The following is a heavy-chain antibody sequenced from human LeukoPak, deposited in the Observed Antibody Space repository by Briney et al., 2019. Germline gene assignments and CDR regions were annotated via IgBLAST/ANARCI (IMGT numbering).Heavy chain of an antibody. CDR1: GYTLTELS. J-gene: IGHJ3*02. CDR2: FDPEDGET. CDR3: ATVSYGLDAFDI. D-gene: IGHD1-26*01. Sequence: ASVKVSCKVSGYTLTELSMHWVRQAPGKGLEWMGGFDPEDGETIYAQKFQGRVTMTEDISTDTAYMELSSLRSEDTAVYYCATVSYGLDAFDIWGQGTMVIVSS. V-gene: IGHV1-24*01.